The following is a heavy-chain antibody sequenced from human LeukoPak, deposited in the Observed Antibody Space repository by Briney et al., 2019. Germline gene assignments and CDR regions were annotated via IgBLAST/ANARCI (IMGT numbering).Heavy chain of an antibody. Sequence: GGSLRLSCAASGFTFSSYAMHWVRQAPGKGLEWVAVISYDGSNKYYADSVKGRFTISRDNSKNTLYLQMNSLRAEDTGVYYCARVGAYAAVNCWGQGTRVTVSS. CDR1: GFTFSSYA. CDR2: ISYDGSNK. V-gene: IGHV3-30*04. CDR3: ARVGAYAAVNC. D-gene: IGHD3-16*01. J-gene: IGHJ4*02.